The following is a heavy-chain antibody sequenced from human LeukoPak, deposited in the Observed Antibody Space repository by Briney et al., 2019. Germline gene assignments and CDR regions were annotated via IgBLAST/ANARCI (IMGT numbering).Heavy chain of an antibody. D-gene: IGHD3-3*01. Sequence: SETLSLTCTVSGGSISSYYWSWIRQPPGKGLEWIGYIYYSGSTNYNPSLKSRVTISVDTSKNQFSLKLSSVTAADTAVYYCARAAYYDFWSGYLVRYYFDYWGQGTLVTVSS. CDR3: ARAAYYDFWSGYLVRYYFDY. CDR1: GGSISSYY. J-gene: IGHJ4*02. CDR2: IYYSGST. V-gene: IGHV4-59*08.